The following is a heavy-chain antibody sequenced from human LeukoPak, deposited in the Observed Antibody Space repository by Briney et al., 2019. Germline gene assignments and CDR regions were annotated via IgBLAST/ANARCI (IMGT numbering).Heavy chain of an antibody. D-gene: IGHD2-21*01. V-gene: IGHV4-34*01. J-gene: IGHJ4*02. Sequence: PSETLSLTCAVYGGSFSGYYWSWIRQPPGKGLEWIGEINHSGSTNYNPSLKSRVTISVDTSKNQFSLKLSSVTAADTAVYYCARGPARVIARGVPNRFLSYWGQGTLVTVSS. CDR1: GGSFSGYY. CDR2: INHSGST. CDR3: ARGPARVIARGVPNRFLSY.